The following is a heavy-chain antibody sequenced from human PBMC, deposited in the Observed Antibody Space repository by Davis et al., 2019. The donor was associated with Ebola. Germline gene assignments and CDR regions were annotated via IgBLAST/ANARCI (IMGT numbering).Heavy chain of an antibody. J-gene: IGHJ3*02. CDR2: ISTSSSPI. V-gene: IGHV3-48*02. CDR3: ARDQGAIAARPSAFDM. Sequence: PGGSLRLSCAASAFSFSSYSMNCVRQAPGKGLEWVSYISTSSSPIYYADSVKGRFTISRDNAKNSLYLQMNSLRDEDTAVYYCARDQGAIAARPSAFDMWGQGTMVTVSS. D-gene: IGHD6-6*01. CDR1: AFSFSSYS.